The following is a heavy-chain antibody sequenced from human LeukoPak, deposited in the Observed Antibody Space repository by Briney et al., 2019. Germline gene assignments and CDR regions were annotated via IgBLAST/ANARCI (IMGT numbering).Heavy chain of an antibody. CDR1: AFTVSGNY. D-gene: IGHD6-13*01. CDR2: IYSAGNT. Sequence: PGGSLRLSCAASAFTVSGNYMSWVRQAPGKGLEWVSAIYSAGNTYYADSVKGRFTISRDNSKNTLYLQMNSLRAEDTAVYYCARVLIAAAPQAGMDVWSQGTTVTVSS. J-gene: IGHJ6*02. CDR3: ARVLIAAAPQAGMDV. V-gene: IGHV3-53*01.